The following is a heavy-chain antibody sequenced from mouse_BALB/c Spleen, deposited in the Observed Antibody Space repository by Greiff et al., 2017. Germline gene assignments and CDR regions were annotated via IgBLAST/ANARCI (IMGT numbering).Heavy chain of an antibody. D-gene: IGHD1-1*01. J-gene: IGHJ4*01. Sequence: EVQLQQSGAELVRSGASVKLSCTASGFNIKDYYMHWVKQRPEQGLEWIGRIDPANGNTKYDPKFQGKATITADTSSNTAYLQLSSLTSEDTAVYYCARYRPSTVVADYYAMDYWGQGTSVTVSS. CDR1: GFNIKDYY. CDR2: IDPANGNT. CDR3: ARYRPSTVVADYYAMDY. V-gene: IGHV14-3*02.